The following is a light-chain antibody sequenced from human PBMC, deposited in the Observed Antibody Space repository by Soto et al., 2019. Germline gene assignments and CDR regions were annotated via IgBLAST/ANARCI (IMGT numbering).Light chain of an antibody. V-gene: IGLV2-14*01. Sequence: QSVLTQPASVSGSPGQSITISCTGTSSDIGGFYYVSWYQHHPGKDPKLMIYQVSNRPSGVSNRFSGSKSGNTASLTISGLQAEDEADYFCSSYSSSSTFYVFGAGTKVT. CDR1: SSDIGGFYY. J-gene: IGLJ1*01. CDR2: QVS. CDR3: SSYSSSSTFYV.